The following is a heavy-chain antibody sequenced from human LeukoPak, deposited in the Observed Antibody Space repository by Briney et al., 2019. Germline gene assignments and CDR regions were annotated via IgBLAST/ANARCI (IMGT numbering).Heavy chain of an antibody. V-gene: IGHV3-53*01. CDR2: IYSGGNT. Sequence: PGGSLRLSCTVSGFTVSSNSMSWVRQAPGKGLEWVSFIYSGGNTHYSDSVKGRFTISRDNSKNTLYLQMNSLRAEDTAVYYCAKDRRWLQASGPFDYWGQGTLVTVSS. CDR3: AKDRRWLQASGPFDY. J-gene: IGHJ4*02. CDR1: GFTVSSNS. D-gene: IGHD5-24*01.